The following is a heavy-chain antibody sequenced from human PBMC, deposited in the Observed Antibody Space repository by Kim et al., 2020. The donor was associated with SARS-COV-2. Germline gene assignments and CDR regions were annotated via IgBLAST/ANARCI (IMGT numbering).Heavy chain of an antibody. J-gene: IGHJ4*02. CDR2: IYGGGGST. CDR3: AKEGGSYVGGTNYFEY. CDR1: GFTFSIYA. Sequence: GGSLRLSCAASGFTFSIYAMSWVRQAPGKGLEWVSVIYGGGGSTYYADSVKGRFTISRDNSKNTMYLQMTSLRAEDTAIYYCAKEGGSYVGGTNYFEYWGQGTLVTVSS. D-gene: IGHD1-26*01. V-gene: IGHV3-23*03.